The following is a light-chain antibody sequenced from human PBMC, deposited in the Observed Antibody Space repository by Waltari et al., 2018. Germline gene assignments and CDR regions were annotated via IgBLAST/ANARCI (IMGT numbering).Light chain of an antibody. CDR1: ETILFNSNNKNY. J-gene: IGKJ1*01. V-gene: IGKV4-1*01. Sequence: DIVMTQSPDSLAVPLGERATINCKSSETILFNSNNKNYLAWYQQKAGQPPKLLVYWASTRESGVPDRFSGRGSGPDFTLTISSLQAEDVAVYYCQQYYTVSRTFGQGTRVEIK. CDR2: WAS. CDR3: QQYYTVSRT.